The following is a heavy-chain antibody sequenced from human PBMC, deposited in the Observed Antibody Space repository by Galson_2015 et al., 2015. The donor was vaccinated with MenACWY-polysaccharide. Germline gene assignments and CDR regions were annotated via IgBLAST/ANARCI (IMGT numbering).Heavy chain of an antibody. Sequence: SETLSLTCTVSHDSITSSYWSWIRQSADKGLEYLGRIHATESTAYNPSFRSRVAMSVDLPRNQLSLRLVSVTASDTAIYYCARRSLDNWYFDLWGRGTLVIVSS. CDR1: HDSITSSY. CDR3: ARRSLDNWYFDL. J-gene: IGHJ2*01. CDR2: IHATEST. D-gene: IGHD1-1*01. V-gene: IGHV4-4*07.